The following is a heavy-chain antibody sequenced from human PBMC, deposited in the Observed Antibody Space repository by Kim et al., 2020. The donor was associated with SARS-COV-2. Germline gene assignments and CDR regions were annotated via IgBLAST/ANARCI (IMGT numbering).Heavy chain of an antibody. J-gene: IGHJ4*02. D-gene: IGHD5-18*01. CDR2: IWYDGSNK. CDR3: ARESSLVTAMVYYFDY. Sequence: GGSLRLSCAASGFTFSSYGMHWVRQAPGKGLEWVAVIWYDGSNKYYADSVKGRFTISRDNSKNTLYLQMNSLRAEDTAVYYCARESSLVTAMVYYFDYWGQGTLVTVSS. V-gene: IGHV3-33*01. CDR1: GFTFSSYG.